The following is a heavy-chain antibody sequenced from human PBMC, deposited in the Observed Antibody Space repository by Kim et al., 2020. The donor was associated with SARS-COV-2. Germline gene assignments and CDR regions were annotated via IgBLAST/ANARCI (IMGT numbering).Heavy chain of an antibody. V-gene: IGHV4-59*08. Sequence: SETLSLTCTVSGGSISSYYWSWIRQPPGKGLEWIGYIYYSGSTNYNPSLKSRVTISVDTSKNQFSLKLSSVTAADTAVYYCVRRLYPAGAFDYWGQGTLV. D-gene: IGHD2-8*01. CDR1: GGSISSYY. J-gene: IGHJ4*02. CDR3: VRRLYPAGAFDY. CDR2: IYYSGST.